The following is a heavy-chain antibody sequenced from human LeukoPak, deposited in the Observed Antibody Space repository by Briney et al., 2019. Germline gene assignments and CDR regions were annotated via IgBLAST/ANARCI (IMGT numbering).Heavy chain of an antibody. CDR1: GFTFSDYY. J-gene: IGHJ4*02. V-gene: IGHV3-11*01. D-gene: IGHD6-13*01. CDR3: ARGAAGTDSDY. CDR2: ISSSESTI. Sequence: GGSLRLSCAASGFTFSDYYMSWVRQAPGKGLEWVSYISSSESTIYYADSVKDRFTISRDNAKNSLYLQMNSLRAEDTAVYYCARGAAGTDSDYWGQGTLVTVSS.